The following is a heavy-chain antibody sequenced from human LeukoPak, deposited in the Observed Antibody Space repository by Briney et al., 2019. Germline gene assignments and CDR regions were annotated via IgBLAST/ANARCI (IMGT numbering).Heavy chain of an antibody. V-gene: IGHV1-2*02. CDR2: INPNSSGT. Sequence: GASVKVSCKASGYTFTDYYMHWVRQAPGQGLEWMGWINPNSSGTNYAQKFQGRVTMTRDTSISTAYMELSRLRSDDTAVYYCAREDFITMVRGVIRNWFDPWGQGTLVTVSS. D-gene: IGHD3-10*01. J-gene: IGHJ5*02. CDR1: GYTFTDYY. CDR3: AREDFITMVRGVIRNWFDP.